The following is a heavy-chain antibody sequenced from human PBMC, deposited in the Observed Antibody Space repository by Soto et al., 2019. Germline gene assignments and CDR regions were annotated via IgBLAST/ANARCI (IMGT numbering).Heavy chain of an antibody. J-gene: IGHJ4*02. V-gene: IGHV3-20*04. CDR1: GFTFDDYG. D-gene: IGHD2-21*02. CDR2: INWNGSHP. Sequence: GGSLRLSCAASGFTFDDYGMSWVRQAPGKGLEWVSGINWNGSHPDYADSVKGRFTISRDNAKNTLYLQMNNLRAEDTAVYYCARGGDPDYWGQGTLVTVSS. CDR3: ARGGDPDY.